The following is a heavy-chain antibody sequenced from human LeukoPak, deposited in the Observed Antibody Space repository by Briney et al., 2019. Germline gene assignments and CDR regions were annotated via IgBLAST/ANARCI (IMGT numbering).Heavy chain of an antibody. Sequence: GESLKISCKGSGYSFTSYWIGLVRQMPGKGLEWMGIIYPGDSDTRYSPSFQGQVTISADKSISTAYLQWSSLKASDTAMYYCARQGIYDSSGYYYVGYDYFDYWGQGTLVTVSS. CDR3: ARQGIYDSSGYYYVGYDYFDY. V-gene: IGHV5-51*01. J-gene: IGHJ4*02. CDR1: GYSFTSYW. D-gene: IGHD3-22*01. CDR2: IYPGDSDT.